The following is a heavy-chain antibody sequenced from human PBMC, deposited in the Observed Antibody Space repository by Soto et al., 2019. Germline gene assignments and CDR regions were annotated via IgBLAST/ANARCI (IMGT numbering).Heavy chain of an antibody. J-gene: IGHJ4*02. V-gene: IGHV1-3*04. CDR2: LNSGGNT. D-gene: IGHD5-12*01. Sequence: QVQLVQSGAEVRKPGASVKVSCKASGYTFTNYVMHWVRQAPGQRLEWVGWLNSGGNTEYSQNLQGRVTINRDTPANTVYRELSSLSSEDTAVYYCAREGEVGGFDGDYRGQGTLVSVSS. CDR1: GYTFTNYV. CDR3: AREGEVGGFDGDY.